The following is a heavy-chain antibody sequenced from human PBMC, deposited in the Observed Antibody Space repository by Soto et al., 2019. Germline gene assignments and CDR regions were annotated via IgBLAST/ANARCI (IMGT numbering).Heavy chain of an antibody. D-gene: IGHD3-22*01. CDR3: ARDGEYYFDSSGYYCDY. J-gene: IGHJ4*02. V-gene: IGHV1-18*04. Sequence: GASVKVSCKASGYTFTGYYMHWVRQAPGQGLEWMGWINANNGNTNFAQKLQGRVTMTTDTSTSTAYMELRSLRSDDTAVYYCARDGEYYFDSSGYYCDYWGQGTLVTVSS. CDR2: INANNGNT. CDR1: GYTFTGYY.